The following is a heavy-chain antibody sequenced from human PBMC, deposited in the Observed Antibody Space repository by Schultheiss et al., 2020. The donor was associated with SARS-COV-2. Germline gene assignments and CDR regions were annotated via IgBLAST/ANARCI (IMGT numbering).Heavy chain of an antibody. Sequence: GGSLRLSCAASGFTFSSYGMHWVRQAPGKGLEWVAVISYDGSNKYYADSVKGRFTISRDNSKNTLYLQMNSLRAEDTAVYYCAKDHHGRYYDFWSGYYVPYGMDVWGQGTTVTVSS. J-gene: IGHJ6*02. V-gene: IGHV3-30*18. CDR1: GFTFSSYG. CDR3: AKDHHGRYYDFWSGYYVPYGMDV. CDR2: ISYDGSNK. D-gene: IGHD3-3*01.